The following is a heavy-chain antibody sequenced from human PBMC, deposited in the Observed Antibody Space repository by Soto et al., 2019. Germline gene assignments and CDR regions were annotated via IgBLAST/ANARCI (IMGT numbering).Heavy chain of an antibody. CDR3: ARDPCHYYSMDV. Sequence: EVQLVESGGGLVQPGGSLRLSCAASGFTVRSNCMNWVRQAPGKGLEWVSIIYNDAGTNYADSVKGRFTISRDNSRNTLYLQMNGLRAEDTAVYYCARDPCHYYSMDVWGKGTTGTVSS. J-gene: IGHJ6*03. CDR2: IYNDAGT. CDR1: GFTVRSNC. V-gene: IGHV3-66*01.